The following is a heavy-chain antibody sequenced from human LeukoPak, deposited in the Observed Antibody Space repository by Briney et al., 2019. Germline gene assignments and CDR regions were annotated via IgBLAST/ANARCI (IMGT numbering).Heavy chain of an antibody. CDR2: ISYDGSNK. D-gene: IGHD3-22*01. CDR1: GFTFSSYA. CDR3: ARVGQLYDSSGYYFDY. V-gene: IGHV3-30*04. Sequence: GGSLRLSCAASGFTFSSYAMHWVRRAPGKGLEWVAVISYDGSNKYYADSVKGRFTISRDNSKNTLYLQMNSLRAEDTAVYYCARVGQLYDSSGYYFDYWGQGTLVTVSS. J-gene: IGHJ4*02.